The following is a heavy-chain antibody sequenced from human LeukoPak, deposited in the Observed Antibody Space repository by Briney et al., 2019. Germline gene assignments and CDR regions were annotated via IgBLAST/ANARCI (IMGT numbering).Heavy chain of an antibody. Sequence: GGSLRLSCAASGFTFSSYWMSWVRQAPGKGLEWVANIKQDGSEKYYVDSVKGRFTISRDNAKNSLYLQMNSLRAEDTAVYYCARDPRYSSGSGWFPPSGWFDPWGQGTLVTVSS. CDR2: IKQDGSEK. CDR3: ARDPRYSSGSGWFPPSGWFDP. J-gene: IGHJ5*02. CDR1: GFTFSSYW. D-gene: IGHD6-19*01. V-gene: IGHV3-7*01.